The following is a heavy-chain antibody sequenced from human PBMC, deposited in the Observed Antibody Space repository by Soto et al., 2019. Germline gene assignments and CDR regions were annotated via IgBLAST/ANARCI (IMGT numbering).Heavy chain of an antibody. Sequence: GGSLRLSCAASGSTFSLCYMNWVRQAPGKGLEWVSRVSGSGDITNMGDSVKGRFTISRDNSKNTLYLQMNNLRAEDTAVYYCARHRHGVDGTDYCGQGPLVTVYS. D-gene: IGHD6-19*01. CDR2: VSGSGDIT. CDR3: ARHRHGVDGTDY. J-gene: IGHJ4*02. V-gene: IGHV3-23*01. CDR1: GSTFSLCY.